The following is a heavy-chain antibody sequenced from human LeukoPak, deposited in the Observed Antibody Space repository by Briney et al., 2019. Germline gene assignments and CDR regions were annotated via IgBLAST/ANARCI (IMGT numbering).Heavy chain of an antibody. V-gene: IGHV3-7*04. CDR1: GFTFSSNW. D-gene: IGHD3-22*01. Sequence: PGGSLRLSCAASGFTFSSNWMTWVRQIPGRGLEWVANIKEDGSQKYYVESVQGRFTISRDNAQNSLFLQMSSLRADDTAVYYCARGGLYYIYWGQGTLVTVSS. CDR3: ARGGLYYIY. J-gene: IGHJ4*02. CDR2: IKEDGSQK.